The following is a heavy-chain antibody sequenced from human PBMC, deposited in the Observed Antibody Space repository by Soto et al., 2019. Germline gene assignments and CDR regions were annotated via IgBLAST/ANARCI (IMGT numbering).Heavy chain of an antibody. Sequence: EVQLVESGGGLVKPGGSLRLSCAASGFTFSNAWMTWVRQAPGKGLEWVGRIKSKTDGGTSEYAAPAKGRFTVSRDDSKDTLYLQMNSLKTEDTAVYYCTTSGGCSGGTCFLNDYWGQGILVTVSS. J-gene: IGHJ4*02. V-gene: IGHV3-15*01. CDR3: TTSGGCSGGTCFLNDY. CDR1: GFTFSNAW. D-gene: IGHD2-15*01. CDR2: IKSKTDGGTS.